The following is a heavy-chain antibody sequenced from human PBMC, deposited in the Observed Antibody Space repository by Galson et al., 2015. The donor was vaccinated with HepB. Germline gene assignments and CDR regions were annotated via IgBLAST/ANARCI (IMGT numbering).Heavy chain of an antibody. V-gene: IGHV4-34*01. J-gene: IGHJ4*02. CDR3: ARRGILLPFDY. CDR1: GGSFSGYY. CDR2: INHSGST. D-gene: IGHD3-22*01. Sequence: TLSLTCAVYGGSFSGYYWSWIRQPPGKGLEWIGEINHSGSTNYNPSLKSRVTISVDTSKNQFSLKLSSVTAADTAVYYCARRGILLPFDYWGQGTLVTVSS.